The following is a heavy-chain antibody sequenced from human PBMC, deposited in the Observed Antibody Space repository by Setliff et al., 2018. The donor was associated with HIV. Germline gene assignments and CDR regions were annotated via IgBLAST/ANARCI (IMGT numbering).Heavy chain of an antibody. J-gene: IGHJ1*01. CDR1: GGSFGAYY. CDR2: INRSGNT. CDR3: ARETSVTPVGLDH. V-gene: IGHV4-34*01. D-gene: IGHD1-1*01. Sequence: KTSETLSLTCAVYGGSFGAYYWTWIRQPPGKGLEWIGEINRSGNTKYNPSLKRRVTISIDTSKKQFSLKLSSVTAADTAVYYCARETSVTPVGLDHWGQGTLVTVSS.